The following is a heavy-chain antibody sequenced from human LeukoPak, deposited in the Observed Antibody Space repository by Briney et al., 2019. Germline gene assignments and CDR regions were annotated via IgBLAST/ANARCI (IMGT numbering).Heavy chain of an antibody. J-gene: IGHJ4*02. V-gene: IGHV4-39*01. CDR3: AGSDCTNGVCRYLRVFDY. CDR2: IYYSGST. Sequence: SETLSLTCTVSGGSISSSSYYWGWLRQPPGKGLEWIGSIYYSGSTYYNPSLESRVTVSVDTSKNQFSLKLRSVTAADTAVYYCAGSDCTNGVCRYLRVFDYWGQGTLVTVSS. D-gene: IGHD2-8*01. CDR1: GGSISSSSYY.